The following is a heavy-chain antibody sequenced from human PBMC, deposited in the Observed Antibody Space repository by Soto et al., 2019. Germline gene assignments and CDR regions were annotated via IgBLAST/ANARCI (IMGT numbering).Heavy chain of an antibody. V-gene: IGHV3-23*01. CDR1: GITISNYP. CDR3: VKDDGGYPSTAPH. CDR2: ISGSGDRT. Sequence: SGGGLVQPGGSLRLSCAASGITISNYPMSWVRQAPGKGLDWVSGISGSGDRTYYADSAKGRFTISKDISKNSLSLQLDNLGVEDTAVYFCVKDDGGYPSTAPHWGQGTLVTVSS. D-gene: IGHD3-22*01. J-gene: IGHJ1*01.